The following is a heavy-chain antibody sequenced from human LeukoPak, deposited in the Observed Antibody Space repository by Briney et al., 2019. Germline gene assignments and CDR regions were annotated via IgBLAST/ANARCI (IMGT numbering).Heavy chain of an antibody. Sequence: ASVKVSCKASGYTFTSYGISWVRQAPGQGLEWMGWISAYNGNTNYAQKPQGRVTMTTDTSTSTAYMELRSLRSDDTAVYYCARGYGGNSGGDNWFDPWGQGTLVTVSS. CDR2: ISAYNGNT. CDR1: GYTFTSYG. D-gene: IGHD4-23*01. J-gene: IGHJ5*02. V-gene: IGHV1-18*01. CDR3: ARGYGGNSGGDNWFDP.